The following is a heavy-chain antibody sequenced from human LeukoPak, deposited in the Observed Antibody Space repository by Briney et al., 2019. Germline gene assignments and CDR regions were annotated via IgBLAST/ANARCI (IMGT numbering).Heavy chain of an antibody. J-gene: IGHJ4*02. CDR3: ARPTAAGTPIFDY. V-gene: IGHV1-2*02. D-gene: IGHD6-13*01. CDR1: GYTFTGYY. CDR2: INPNSGGT. Sequence: ASVKVSCKASGYTFTGYYMHWVRQAPGQGLEWMGWINPNSGGTNYARKFQGRVTMTRDTSISTAYMELSRLRSDDTAVYYCARPTAAGTPIFDYWGQGTLVTVSS.